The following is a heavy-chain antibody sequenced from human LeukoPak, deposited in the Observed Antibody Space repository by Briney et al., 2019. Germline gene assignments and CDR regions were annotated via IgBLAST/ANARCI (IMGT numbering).Heavy chain of an antibody. CDR2: INTDGSST. CDR3: ARVLATSSGAFDI. Sequence: PGGSLRLSCAASGFTFSSYAMHWVRQAPGKGLVWVSGINTDGSSTSYADSVKGRFTISRDNAKNTLYLQMNSLRAEDTAVYYCARVLATSSGAFDIWGQGTMVTVSS. V-gene: IGHV3-74*01. CDR1: GFTFSSYA. D-gene: IGHD5-24*01. J-gene: IGHJ3*02.